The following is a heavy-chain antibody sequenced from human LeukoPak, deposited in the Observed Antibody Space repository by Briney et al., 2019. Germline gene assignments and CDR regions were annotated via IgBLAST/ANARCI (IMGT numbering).Heavy chain of an antibody. J-gene: IGHJ2*01. Sequence: PSETLSLTFAVYARSFSGSYGSWIRQPAGKGLEWIGRIYTSGRTNYNPSLKSRVAISVDTSKNPFSLKLSSVTAADTAVYYCARAHLPPWFDLWGRGTLVTVSS. CDR1: ARSFSGSY. V-gene: IGHV4-59*10. CDR3: ARAHLPPWFDL. CDR2: IYTSGRT.